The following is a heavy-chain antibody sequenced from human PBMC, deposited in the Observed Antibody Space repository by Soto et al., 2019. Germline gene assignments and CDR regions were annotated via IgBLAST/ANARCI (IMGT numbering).Heavy chain of an antibody. D-gene: IGHD6-19*01. CDR1: GFTFSSFA. CDR2: IGSRGDST. Sequence: EVQLLESGGGLVQPGGSLRLSFAASGFTFSSFAMSWVRRAPGKGLEWVSAIGSRGDSTYYADSVKGRFTISRDNSKNTLYLQMNSLRAEDTAVYYCAKDLIYGYNSGRTFDSWGQGTLVTVSS. CDR3: AKDLIYGYNSGRTFDS. J-gene: IGHJ4*02. V-gene: IGHV3-23*01.